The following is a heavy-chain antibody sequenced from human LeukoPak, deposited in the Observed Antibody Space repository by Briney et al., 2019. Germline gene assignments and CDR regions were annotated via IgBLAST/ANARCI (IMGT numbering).Heavy chain of an antibody. CDR3: ARALVYSSYYDFWSGYQWFDP. V-gene: IGHV1-18*01. CDR2: ISAYNGNT. CDR1: GYTFTSFG. J-gene: IGHJ5*02. D-gene: IGHD3-3*01. Sequence: ASVKVSCKASGYTFTSFGISWVRQAPGQGLEWMGWISAYNGNTNYAQKLQGRVTMTTDTSTSTAYMELRSLRSDDTAVYYCARALVYSSYYDFWSGYQWFDPWGQGTPVTVSS.